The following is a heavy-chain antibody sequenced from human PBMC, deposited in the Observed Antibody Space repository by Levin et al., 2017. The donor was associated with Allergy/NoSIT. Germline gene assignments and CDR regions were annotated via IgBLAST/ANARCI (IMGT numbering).Heavy chain of an antibody. CDR2: IKQDGSEK. V-gene: IGHV3-7*01. D-gene: IGHD3-3*01. Sequence: GESLKISCAASGFTFSSYWMSWVRQAPGKGLEWVANIKQDGSEKYYVDSVKGRFTISRDNAKNSLYLQMNSLRAEDTAVYYCARDRRRYYDFWSSYWGQGTLVTVSS. J-gene: IGHJ4*02. CDR1: GFTFSSYW. CDR3: ARDRRRYYDFWSSY.